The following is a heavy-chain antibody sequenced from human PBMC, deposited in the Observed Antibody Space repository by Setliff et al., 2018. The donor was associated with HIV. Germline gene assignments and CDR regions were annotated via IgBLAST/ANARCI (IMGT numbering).Heavy chain of an antibody. J-gene: IGHJ4*02. Sequence: GASVKVSCKASGYTFTGYYMRWVRQAPGQGLEWMGWINPNNGGTNYAQKFQGRVTMTRDTSISTAYIELSRLRSDDTAVYYCAQGAIRDSGSHITTRWGQGTLVTVSS. CDR2: INPNNGGT. CDR1: GYTFTGYY. V-gene: IGHV1-2*02. D-gene: IGHD3-10*01. CDR3: AQGAIRDSGSHITTR.